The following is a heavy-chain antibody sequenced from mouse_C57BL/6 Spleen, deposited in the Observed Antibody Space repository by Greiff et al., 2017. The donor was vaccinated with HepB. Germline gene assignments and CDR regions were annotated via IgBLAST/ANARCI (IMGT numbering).Heavy chain of an antibody. CDR2: IHPNSGST. D-gene: IGHD2-1*01. Sequence: VQLKQPGAELVKPGASVKLSCKASGYTFTSYWMHWVKQRPGQGLEWIGMIHPNSGSTNYNEKFKSKATLTVDKSSSTAYMQLSSLTSEDSAVYYCASIYYGNGGVAMDYWGQGTSVTVSS. V-gene: IGHV1-64*01. J-gene: IGHJ4*01. CDR1: GYTFTSYW. CDR3: ASIYYGNGGVAMDY.